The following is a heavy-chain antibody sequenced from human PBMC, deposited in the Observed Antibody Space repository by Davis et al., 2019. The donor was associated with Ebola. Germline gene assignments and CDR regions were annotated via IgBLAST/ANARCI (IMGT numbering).Heavy chain of an antibody. CDR2: SYYSGNT. Sequence: SETLSLTCTVSRGSISSSSYYWGWIRQPPGKGLEWIGYSYYSGNTYYNPSLKSRVTISVDTSKNQFSLKLISVTVADTAVYYCARRPWLGSQPGGWFDPWGQGTQVTVSS. J-gene: IGHJ5*02. CDR3: ARRPWLGSQPGGWFDP. CDR1: RGSISSSSYY. V-gene: IGHV4-39*07. D-gene: IGHD6-19*01.